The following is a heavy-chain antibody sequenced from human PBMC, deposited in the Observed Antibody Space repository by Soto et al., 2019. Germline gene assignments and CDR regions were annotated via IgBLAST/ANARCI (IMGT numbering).Heavy chain of an antibody. Sequence: ASVKVSCKASGYIFTSYYIHWVRQAPGQGLEWMGWINPFDGSRMFAQSFQGRVTMTRDTSTSTVYMEVSSLRSEDTAVYYCSRLDHGETSPFDHCGQGYVVTVSA. CDR1: GYIFTSYY. CDR3: SRLDHGETSPFDH. J-gene: IGHJ4*02. CDR2: INPFDGSR. D-gene: IGHD3-10*01. V-gene: IGHV1-46*03.